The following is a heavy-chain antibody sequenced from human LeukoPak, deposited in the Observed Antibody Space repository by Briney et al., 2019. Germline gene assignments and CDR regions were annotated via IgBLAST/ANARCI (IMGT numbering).Heavy chain of an antibody. CDR2: IKQDGSEK. V-gene: IGHV3-7*03. CDR1: GFTFSSNW. CDR3: ARDYNFFDY. Sequence: PGGSLRLSCAASGFTFSSNWMSWVRQAPGKGLEWVANIKQDGSEKYYVDSVKGRFTISRDNAKNSLYLQMNSLRAEDTAVYYCARDYNFFDYWGQGILVTVSS. J-gene: IGHJ4*02. D-gene: IGHD5-24*01.